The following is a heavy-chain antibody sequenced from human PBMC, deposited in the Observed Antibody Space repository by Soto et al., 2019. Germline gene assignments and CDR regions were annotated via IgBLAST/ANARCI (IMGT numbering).Heavy chain of an antibody. CDR3: ARDLSITGTTYYYGMDV. CDR2: ISSSSTYI. Sequence: GFRRLSCAGPGXGFSSYRMNWVRQAPGKGLEWVSSISSSSTYIYYGDSVKGRFTISRDNAKKSLYLQMNSLRADDTAVYYCARDLSITGTTYYYGMDVWGQGNTVT. J-gene: IGHJ6*02. V-gene: IGHV3-21*01. D-gene: IGHD1-20*01. CDR1: GXGFSSYR.